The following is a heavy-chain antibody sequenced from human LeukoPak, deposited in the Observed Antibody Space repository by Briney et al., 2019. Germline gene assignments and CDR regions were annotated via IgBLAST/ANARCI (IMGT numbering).Heavy chain of an antibody. Sequence: GGSLRLSCAASGFTFSSYSMIWVRQAQGQGLEWVSYISSSSSTTYYADSVKGRFTISRDNAKNSLYLHMNSLRDEDTAVYYCAKDEWQWLAIDHWGQGTLVTVSS. J-gene: IGHJ4*02. D-gene: IGHD6-19*01. CDR3: AKDEWQWLAIDH. V-gene: IGHV3-48*02. CDR1: GFTFSSYS. CDR2: ISSSSSTT.